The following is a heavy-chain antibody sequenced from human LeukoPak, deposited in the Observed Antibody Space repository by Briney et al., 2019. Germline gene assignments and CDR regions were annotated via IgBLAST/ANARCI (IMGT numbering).Heavy chain of an antibody. CDR2: IYSDGST. CDR3: ARLCWGNQLAGFGS. V-gene: IGHV3-66*01. Sequence: GGSLRLSCAASGFIVSGDFMSWVRQAPGKGLEWVSVIYSDGSTYYADSVKGRFTISRDNSKNTLDLQMTGLRAEDTAVYYCARLCWGNQLAGFGSWGQGTLVTVSS. D-gene: IGHD3-10*02. J-gene: IGHJ4*02. CDR1: GFIVSGDF.